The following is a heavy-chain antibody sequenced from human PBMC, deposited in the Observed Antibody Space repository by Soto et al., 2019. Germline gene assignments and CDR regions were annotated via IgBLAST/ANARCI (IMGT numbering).Heavy chain of an antibody. CDR2: ISGSGDST. J-gene: IGHJ4*02. CDR3: ARRGSGSYYDY. Sequence: EVQLLESGGGLVQPGGSLRLSCAASGFTFSSYVMRWVRQAPGKGLEWVSAISGSGDSTYYADSAKGRFTTSRDNSKNTLYLQMNSLRAEDTAVYYCARRGSGSYYDYWGQGTLVTVSS. CDR1: GFTFSSYV. V-gene: IGHV3-23*01. D-gene: IGHD1-26*01.